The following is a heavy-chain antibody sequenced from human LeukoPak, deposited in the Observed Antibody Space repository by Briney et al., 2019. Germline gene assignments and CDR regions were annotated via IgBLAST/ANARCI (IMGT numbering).Heavy chain of an antibody. CDR1: GGSISSYY. J-gene: IGHJ6*03. V-gene: IGHV4-59*08. Sequence: SETLSLTCTVSGGSISSYYWSWIRQPPGKGLEWIGYIYYSGSTNYNPSLKSRVTISVDTSKNQFSLKLSSVTAADTAVYYCTRRRDGFQGVYYYYMDVWGKGTTVTVSS. D-gene: IGHD3-10*01. CDR3: TRRRDGFQGVYYYYMDV. CDR2: IYYSGST.